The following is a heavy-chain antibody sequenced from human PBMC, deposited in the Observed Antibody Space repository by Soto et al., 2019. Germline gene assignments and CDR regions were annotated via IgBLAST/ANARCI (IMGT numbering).Heavy chain of an antibody. D-gene: IGHD2-2*01. CDR3: AKDPRALAVVVSDLWFDP. CDR1: GVTFSSYA. CDR2: ISGSGGST. V-gene: IGHV3-23*01. J-gene: IGHJ5*02. Sequence: GGSLRLSCAASGVTFSSYAMSWVRQAPGKGLEWVSAISGSGGSTYYADSVKGRFTISRDYSKNTLYLQMNSLRAEDTAVYYCAKDPRALAVVVSDLWFDPWGQGTLVTVSS.